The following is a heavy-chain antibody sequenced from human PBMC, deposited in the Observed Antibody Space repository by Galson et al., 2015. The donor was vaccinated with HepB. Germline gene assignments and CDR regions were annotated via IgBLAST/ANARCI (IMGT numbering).Heavy chain of an antibody. Sequence: SLRLSCAASGFTVSSNYMSWVRQAPGKGLEWVSGIYSGGSTSYADAVKGRFTISRDNSNNTLYLQMNSLRAEDTAVYYCAGDPKNWNYFDYWGQGTLVTVPS. CDR1: GFTVSSNY. CDR3: AGDPKNWNYFDY. D-gene: IGHD1-1*01. J-gene: IGHJ4*02. CDR2: IYSGGST. V-gene: IGHV3-66*02.